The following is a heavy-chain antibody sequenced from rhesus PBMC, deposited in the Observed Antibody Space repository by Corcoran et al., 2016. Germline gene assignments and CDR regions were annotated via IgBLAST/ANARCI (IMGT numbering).Heavy chain of an antibody. CDR3: AREWVWYYGLDS. V-gene: IGHV4S10*01. D-gene: IGHD5-24*01. J-gene: IGHJ6*01. Sequence: QVQLQESGPGVVKPSETLSLTCAVSGGSISDSYRWSWIRQPPGKGLEWIGYIYGRSTSTNYNPSLKSRVTISKDTSKNQFSLKLSSVTAADTAVYYCAREWVWYYGLDSWGQGVVVTVSS. CDR1: GGSISDSYR. CDR2: IYGRSTST.